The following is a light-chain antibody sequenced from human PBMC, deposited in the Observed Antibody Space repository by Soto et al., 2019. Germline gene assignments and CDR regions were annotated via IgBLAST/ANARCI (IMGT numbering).Light chain of an antibody. CDR1: SSDVGGYNY. Sequence: QSVLTQPASVPGSPGQSITISCTGTSSDVGGYNYVSWYQQHPGKALKLMIYDVSNRPSGVSNRFSGSKSGNTASLTISGLQAEDEADYYCSSYTSSSTLEVFGGGTKLTVL. V-gene: IGLV2-14*01. CDR3: SSYTSSSTLEV. J-gene: IGLJ3*02. CDR2: DVS.